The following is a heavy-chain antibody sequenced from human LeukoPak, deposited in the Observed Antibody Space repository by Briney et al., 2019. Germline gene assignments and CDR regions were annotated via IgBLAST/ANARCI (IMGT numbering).Heavy chain of an antibody. CDR3: ASVPWYGDSFFDC. D-gene: IGHD4-17*01. V-gene: IGHV3-23*01. CDR2: ISASGEST. Sequence: GGSLRLTCAASGFTFSRYAMSWVRQAPGKGLEWVSGISASGESTYYADSVKGRLTISRDNSKNTLYLLMNSLRAEDTAVYFCASVPWYGDSFFDCWGQGTLVTVSS. CDR1: GFTFSRYA. J-gene: IGHJ4*02.